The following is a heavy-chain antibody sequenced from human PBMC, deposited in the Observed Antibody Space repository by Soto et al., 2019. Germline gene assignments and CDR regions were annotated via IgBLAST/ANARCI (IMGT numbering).Heavy chain of an antibody. J-gene: IGHJ4*02. CDR2: ISGSGGST. V-gene: IGHV3-23*01. Sequence: GGSLRLSCAASGFTFSSYAMSWVRQAPGKGLEWVSAISGSGGSTYYADSVKGRFTISRDNSKNTLYLQMNSLRAEDTAVYYCAKTITQWLVPYYFDYWGQGTLVTVSS. D-gene: IGHD6-19*01. CDR1: GFTFSSYA. CDR3: AKTITQWLVPYYFDY.